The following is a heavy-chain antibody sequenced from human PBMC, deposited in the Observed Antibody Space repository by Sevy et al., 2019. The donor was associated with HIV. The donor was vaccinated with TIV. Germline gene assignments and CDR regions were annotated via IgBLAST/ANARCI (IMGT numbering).Heavy chain of an antibody. V-gene: IGHV3-30-3*01. CDR3: ARPRANYVDHYFFFAMDV. J-gene: IGHJ6*02. Sequence: GGSLGLSCAASGFAFTNYFAMHWVRQAPGKGLEWVALISFDGSDKYYADSVKGRFTISRDNLKNTLFLQMNSLTTEDTAVYYCARPRANYVDHYFFFAMDVWGQWTTVTVSS. CDR1: GFAFTNYFA. D-gene: IGHD4-17*01. CDR2: ISFDGSDK.